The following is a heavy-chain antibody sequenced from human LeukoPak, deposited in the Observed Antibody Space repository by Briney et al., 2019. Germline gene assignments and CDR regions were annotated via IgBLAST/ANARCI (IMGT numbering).Heavy chain of an antibody. CDR3: ARGLFDFWSGRRPYFDY. V-gene: IGHV4-34*01. J-gene: IGHJ4*02. CDR2: INHSGST. Sequence: SETLSLTCAVYGGSFSGYYWSWTRQPPGKGLEWIGEINHSGSTNYNPSLKSRVTISVDTSKNQFSLKLSSVTAADTAVYYCARGLFDFWSGRRPYFDYWGQGTLVTVSS. D-gene: IGHD3-3*01. CDR1: GGSFSGYY.